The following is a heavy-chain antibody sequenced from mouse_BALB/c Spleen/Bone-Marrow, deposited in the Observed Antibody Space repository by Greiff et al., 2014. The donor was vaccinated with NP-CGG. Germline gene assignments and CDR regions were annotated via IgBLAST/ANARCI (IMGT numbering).Heavy chain of an antibody. CDR2: VSPGDGNT. CDR1: GYTFKTYD. Sequence: LQESGPELVKPGALVKISCKASGYTFKTYDINWVKQRPGQGLEWIGWVSPGDGNTKYNEKFKGKATLTADKSSSTAYMQLSSLTSENSAVYFCARGGDYHYFDYWGQGTTLTVSS. V-gene: IGHV1S56*01. D-gene: IGHD2-4*01. J-gene: IGHJ2*01. CDR3: ARGGDYHYFDY.